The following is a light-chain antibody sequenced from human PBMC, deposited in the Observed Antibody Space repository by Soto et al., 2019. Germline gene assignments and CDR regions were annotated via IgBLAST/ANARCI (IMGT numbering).Light chain of an antibody. CDR3: HQTFSTRSWT. Sequence: DVQITQSPASVSGSVAYRVTSTCRASQSISSYLHWYQHKPGKAPKLLIYAASSLQSGVPSRFSGSGSGTDFTLTISTLQPEDFATYYCHQTFSTRSWTFGQGTKVDNK. J-gene: IGKJ1*01. CDR1: QSISSY. V-gene: IGKV1-39*01. CDR2: AAS.